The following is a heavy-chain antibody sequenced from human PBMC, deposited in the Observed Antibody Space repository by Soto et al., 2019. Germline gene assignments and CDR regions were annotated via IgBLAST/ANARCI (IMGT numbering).Heavy chain of an antibody. Sequence: QVQLVQSGAEVKKPGASVKVSCKASGYTFTSYDINWVRQATGQGLEWMGWMNPNSGNTGYAQKFQGRIPMTRNTSISTSYMELRSLGSSTTAVYYCARQTLYYDFWSGYYKSLGGNWFDPWGQGTLVTVSS. CDR3: ARQTLYYDFWSGYYKSLGGNWFDP. D-gene: IGHD3-3*01. J-gene: IGHJ5*02. CDR2: MNPNSGNT. V-gene: IGHV1-8*01. CDR1: GYTFTSYD.